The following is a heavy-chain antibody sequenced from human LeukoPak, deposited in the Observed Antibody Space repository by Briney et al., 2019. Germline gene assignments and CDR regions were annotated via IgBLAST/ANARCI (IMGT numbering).Heavy chain of an antibody. CDR1: GFTLNNYW. CDR3: AREIPEGTATDY. J-gene: IGHJ4*02. V-gene: IGHV3-7*01. CDR2: IKRDGSEK. D-gene: IGHD4-17*01. Sequence: PGGSLRLSCAASGFTLNNYWMNWVRQAPGKGLEWVANIKRDGSEKYYVDSVKGRFTISRDNAKNSLYLQMNSLRAEDTAVYYCAREIPEGTATDYWGQGTLVTVSS.